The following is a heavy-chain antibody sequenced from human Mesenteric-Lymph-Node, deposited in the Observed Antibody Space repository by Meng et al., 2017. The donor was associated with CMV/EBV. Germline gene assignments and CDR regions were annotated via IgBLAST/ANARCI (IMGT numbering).Heavy chain of an antibody. V-gene: IGHV1-69*02. CDR1: GGIFTTYS. CDR3: ARTNYHDSGPYSSSHYFDY. CDR2: IVPTVGIL. Sequence: SVKVSCKAFGGIFTTYSISWVRQAPGQGPEWMGRIVPTVGILDYAQKFQGRVTITADKFTNTAYLDLWSLRSEDTAVYYCARTNYHDSGPYSSSHYFDYWGQGTPVTVSS. D-gene: IGHD3-22*01. J-gene: IGHJ4*02.